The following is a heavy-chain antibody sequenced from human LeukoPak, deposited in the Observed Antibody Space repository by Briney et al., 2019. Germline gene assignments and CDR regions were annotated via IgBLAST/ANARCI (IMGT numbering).Heavy chain of an antibody. Sequence: PGGSLRHSCAASGFAFNNYAMTWVRQAPGKGLEWVSNINDNGGQRHYADSVKGRFTISRDNSKNTLFLQMDSLRAEDTAVYYCAKTQWKVGATDYFDYWGQGILVTVSS. V-gene: IGHV3-23*01. CDR1: GFAFNNYA. J-gene: IGHJ4*02. CDR2: INDNGGQR. D-gene: IGHD1-26*01. CDR3: AKTQWKVGATDYFDY.